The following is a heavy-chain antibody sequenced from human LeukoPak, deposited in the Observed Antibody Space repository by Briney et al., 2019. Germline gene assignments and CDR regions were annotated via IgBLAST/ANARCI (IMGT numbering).Heavy chain of an antibody. D-gene: IGHD3-22*01. CDR2: INPNSGGT. CDR1: GYAFTGYY. J-gene: IGHJ1*01. CDR3: ARVWNYYDSSGYLEYFEE. Sequence: VASVKVTCKASGYAFTGYYMHWVRQAPGQGLEWMGWINPNSGGTKYAQKFQGRVTMTRDTSISTAYMELSSLRSDDTAVYYCARVWNYYDSSGYLEYFEEWGQGTLVTVSS. V-gene: IGHV1-2*02.